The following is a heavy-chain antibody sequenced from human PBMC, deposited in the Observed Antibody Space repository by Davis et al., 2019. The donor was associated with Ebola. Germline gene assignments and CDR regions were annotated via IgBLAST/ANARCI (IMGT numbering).Heavy chain of an antibody. CDR2: ISWNSDTI. CDR3: AKGIGAAIGGTDV. Sequence: SLKISCAASGFTFDDYAMQWVRQAPGKGLEWVSGISWNSDTIGYADSVKGRFSISRDNAKSSLYLQMNSLRAEDTALYYCAKGIGAAIGGTDVWGQGTTVTVSS. V-gene: IGHV3-9*01. D-gene: IGHD2-2*01. CDR1: GFTFDDYA. J-gene: IGHJ6*02.